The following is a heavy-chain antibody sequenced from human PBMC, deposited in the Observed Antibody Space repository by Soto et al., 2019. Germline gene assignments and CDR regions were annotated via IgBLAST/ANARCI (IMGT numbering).Heavy chain of an antibody. CDR3: ARDRVPYYYDSSGSSYYYYGMDV. V-gene: IGHV1-18*01. CDR1: GYTFTSYG. J-gene: IGHJ6*02. D-gene: IGHD3-22*01. Sequence: ASVKVSCKASGYTFTSYGISWVRQAPGQGLEWMGWISAYNGNTNYAQKLQGRVTMTTDTSTSTAYMELRSLRSDDTAVYYCARDRVPYYYDSSGSSYYYYGMDVWGQGTTVTVSS. CDR2: ISAYNGNT.